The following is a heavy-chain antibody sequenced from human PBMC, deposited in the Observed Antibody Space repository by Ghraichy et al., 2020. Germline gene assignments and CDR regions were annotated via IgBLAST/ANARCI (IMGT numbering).Heavy chain of an antibody. Sequence: GGSLRLSCVVSGLTIDNYWMHWVRQSPGKGLVWVSRINGDGSRKTYAESVKGRFTISRDNAKNTLYLEMNSLRAEDTAVYYCATAPYYYMDVWGKGTTVTVSS. CDR2: INGDGSRK. V-gene: IGHV3-74*03. CDR3: ATAPYYYMDV. CDR1: GLTIDNYW. J-gene: IGHJ6*03.